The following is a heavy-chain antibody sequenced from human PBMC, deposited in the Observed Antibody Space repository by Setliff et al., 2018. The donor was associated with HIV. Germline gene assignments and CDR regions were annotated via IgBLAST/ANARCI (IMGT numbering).Heavy chain of an antibody. CDR1: GFTVSSNY. J-gene: IGHJ4*02. Sequence: HPGESLKISCAASGFTVSSNYMSWVRQAPEKGLEWVSLIYSEGSTYYADSVKVRFTISRDVSKNTLFLQMNNLGTEDTAVYYCARGRPTIVGVHNRPLDHWGQGTLVTVSS. CDR3: ARGRPTIVGVHNRPLDH. CDR2: IYSEGST. V-gene: IGHV3-66*02. D-gene: IGHD3-3*01.